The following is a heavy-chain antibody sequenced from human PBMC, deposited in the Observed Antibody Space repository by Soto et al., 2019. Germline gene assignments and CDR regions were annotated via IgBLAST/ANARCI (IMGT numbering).Heavy chain of an antibody. D-gene: IGHD1-1*01. CDR1: GFTFDDYA. CDR3: EKDTTWTGSRGGGDS. V-gene: IGHV3-9*01. J-gene: IGHJ4*02. CDR2: ISWNGGSI. Sequence: EVQLVESGGGLVQPGRSLRLSCAASGFTFDDYAMHWVRQAPGKGLEWVSGISWNGGSIGYADSVKGRFTISRDNAKNSLYLQMNSLRAEDTALYYCEKDTTWTGSRGGGDSWGQGTLVTVSS.